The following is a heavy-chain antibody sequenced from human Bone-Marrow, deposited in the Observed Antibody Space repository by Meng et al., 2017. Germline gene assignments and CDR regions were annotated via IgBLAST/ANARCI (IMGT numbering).Heavy chain of an antibody. CDR1: GFSFTDAW. V-gene: IGHV3-15*01. CDR2: IKSNSDGGTT. J-gene: IGHJ4*02. CDR3: ATGAAAADH. Sequence: EGRLVESGGCLVKPGGSLSLSCVASGFSFTDAWMSWVRQAPGKGLEWVGRIKSNSDGGTTDYAAPVKGRFTISRDDSKNTLYLQMNSLITEDTAVYFCATGAAAADHWGQGTLVTVSS. D-gene: IGHD6-13*01.